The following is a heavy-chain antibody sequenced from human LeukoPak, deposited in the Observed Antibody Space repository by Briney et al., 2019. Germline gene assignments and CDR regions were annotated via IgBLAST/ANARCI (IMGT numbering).Heavy chain of an antibody. V-gene: IGHV1-69*04. CDR1: GGTFSSYA. CDR3: ARQHCSSTSCLDYNWFDP. J-gene: IGHJ5*02. D-gene: IGHD2-2*01. CDR2: IIPIFGIA. Sequence: SVKVSCKASGGTFSSYAISWVRQAPGQGLEWMGRIIPIFGIANYAQKLQGRVTITADKSTSTAYMELSSLRSEDTAVYYCARQHCSSTSCLDYNWFDPWGQGTLVTVSS.